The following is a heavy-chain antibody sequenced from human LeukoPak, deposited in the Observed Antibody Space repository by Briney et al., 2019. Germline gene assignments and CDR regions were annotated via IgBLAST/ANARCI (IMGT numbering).Heavy chain of an antibody. J-gene: IGHJ5*02. Sequence: GGSLRLSCAASGFTFSSYSMNWVRQAPGKGLEWVSSISSSSSYIYYADSVKGRFTISRDNAKNSLYLQMNSLRAEDTAVYYCARVRGGSYANWFDPWGQGTLVTVSS. D-gene: IGHD1-26*01. CDR3: ARVRGGSYANWFDP. CDR2: ISSSSSYI. CDR1: GFTFSSYS. V-gene: IGHV3-21*01.